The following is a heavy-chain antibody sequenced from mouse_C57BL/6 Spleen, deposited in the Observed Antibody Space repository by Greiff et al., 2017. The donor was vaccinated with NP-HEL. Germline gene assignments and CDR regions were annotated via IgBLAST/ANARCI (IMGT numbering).Heavy chain of an antibody. CDR2: IYPGGGYT. CDR1: GYTFTNYW. J-gene: IGHJ1*03. CDR3: ARSRYYGSSYVNWYFDV. Sequence: QVHVKQSGAELVRPGTSVKMSCKASGYTFTNYWIGWAKQRPGHGLEWIGDIYPGGGYTNYNEKFKGKATLTADKSSSTAYMQFSSLTSEDSAIYYCARSRYYGSSYVNWYFDVWGTGTTVTVSS. D-gene: IGHD1-1*01. V-gene: IGHV1-63*01.